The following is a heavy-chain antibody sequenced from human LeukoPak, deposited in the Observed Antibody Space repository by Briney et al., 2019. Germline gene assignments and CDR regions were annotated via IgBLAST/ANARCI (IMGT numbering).Heavy chain of an antibody. D-gene: IGHD1-1*01. V-gene: IGHV3-23*01. Sequence: PGGSLRLSCAASGFTFSSYAMSWVRQAPGKGLEWVSAISGSGGSTYYADSVKGRFTISRDNSKNTLYLQMNSLRAEDTAIYYCARVLGYNYGHGLDYWGQGVLITVSS. CDR1: GFTFSSYA. CDR2: ISGSGGST. J-gene: IGHJ4*02. CDR3: ARVLGYNYGHGLDY.